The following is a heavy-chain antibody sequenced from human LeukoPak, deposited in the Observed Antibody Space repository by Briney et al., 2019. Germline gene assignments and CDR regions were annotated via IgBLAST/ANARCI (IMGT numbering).Heavy chain of an antibody. CDR3: ARGRYDFWSGYYYYYYMDV. Sequence: SVKVSCKASGGTFSSYAISWVRQAPGQGLEWTGGIIPIFGTANYAQKFQGRVTITADESTSTAYMELSSLRSEDTAVYYCARGRYDFWSGYYYYYYMDVWGKGTTVTVSS. CDR1: GGTFSSYA. CDR2: IIPIFGTA. J-gene: IGHJ6*03. V-gene: IGHV1-69*13. D-gene: IGHD3-3*01.